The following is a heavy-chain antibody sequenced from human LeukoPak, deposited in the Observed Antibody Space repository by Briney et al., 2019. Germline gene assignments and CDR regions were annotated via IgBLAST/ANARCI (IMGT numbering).Heavy chain of an antibody. CDR1: GYTFTGYY. CDR3: ARKRITMVRGVIISSWFDP. J-gene: IGHJ5*02. D-gene: IGHD3-10*01. CDR2: LNPNSGGT. V-gene: IGHV1-2*02. Sequence: ASVKVSCKASGYTFTGYYMHWVRQAPGQGLEWMGWLNPNSGGTNYAQKFQGRVTMTRDTSISTAYMELSRLRSDDTAVYYCARKRITMVRGVIISSWFDPWGQGTLVTVSS.